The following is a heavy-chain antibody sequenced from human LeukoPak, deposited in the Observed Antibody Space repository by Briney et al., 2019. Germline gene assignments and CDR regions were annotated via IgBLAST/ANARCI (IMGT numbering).Heavy chain of an antibody. CDR1: GYTFTSYD. CDR2: MNPNSGNT. CDR3: ARRYYDFWSGYPWFDP. D-gene: IGHD3-3*01. J-gene: IGHJ5*02. Sequence: ASVKASCKASGYTFTSYDINWVRQATGQGLEWMGWMNPNSGNTGYAQKFQGRVTMTRNTSISTAYMELSSLRSEDTAVYYCARRYYDFWSGYPWFDPWGQGTLVTVSS. V-gene: IGHV1-8*01.